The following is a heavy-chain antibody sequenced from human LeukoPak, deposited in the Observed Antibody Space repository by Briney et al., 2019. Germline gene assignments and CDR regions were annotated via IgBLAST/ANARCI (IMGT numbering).Heavy chain of an antibody. CDR3: TTDKDIVVVVAAFDY. CDR1: GFTFSNAL. Sequence: GGSLRLSCAASGFTFSNALISWVLQAPGQGVESVGRFKSKTYGGTTDYAAPVEWSFTISRDDLKNPPYLQMNRLKTQDTAVYYCTTDKDIVVVVAAFDYWGQGTLVTVSS. J-gene: IGHJ4*01. V-gene: IGHV3-15*01. D-gene: IGHD2-15*01. CDR2: FKSKTYGGTT.